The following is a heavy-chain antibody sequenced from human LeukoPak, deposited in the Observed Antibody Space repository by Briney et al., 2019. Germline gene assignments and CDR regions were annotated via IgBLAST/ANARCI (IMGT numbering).Heavy chain of an antibody. Sequence: PGGSLRLSCAASGFTFSNAWMSWVRQAPGKGLEWVGRIKRKTEGGTTDYVAPVKGRFIISRDDSKNTLYLQMNSLKTEDTAFYYCTTGNFGPYWGQGTLVTVSS. CDR3: TTGNFGPY. CDR2: IKRKTEGGTT. D-gene: IGHD3-10*01. V-gene: IGHV3-15*01. J-gene: IGHJ4*02. CDR1: GFTFSNAW.